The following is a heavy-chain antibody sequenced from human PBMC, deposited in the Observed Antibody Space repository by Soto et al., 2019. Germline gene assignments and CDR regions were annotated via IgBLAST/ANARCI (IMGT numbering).Heavy chain of an antibody. V-gene: IGHV4-31*03. J-gene: IGHJ6*02. CDR1: GGSISSGGYY. D-gene: IGHD2-15*01. CDR2: IYYSGST. CDR3: ARDGGIDIVFRRRYGMDV. Sequence: QVQLQESGPGLVKPSQTLSLTCTVSGGSISSGGYYWSWIRQHPGKGLEWIGYIYYSGSTYYNPYLEGRVTISVDTSKNQFSLKLGSVTAADTAVYYCARDGGIDIVFRRRYGMDVWGQGTTVTVSS.